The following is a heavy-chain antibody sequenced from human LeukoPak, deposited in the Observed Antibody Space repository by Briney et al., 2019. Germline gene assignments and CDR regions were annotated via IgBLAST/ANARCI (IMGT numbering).Heavy chain of an antibody. CDR2: IYPGDSDT. V-gene: IGHV5-51*01. J-gene: IGHJ4*02. CDR3: ARHGSSSAIDY. CDR1: GYSFTNYW. Sequence: GESLKISCKGSGYSFTNYWLGWVRQMPGKGLEWMGIIYPGDSDTSYSPFFQGQVIISADKSITTAYLQWTSLKASDTAMYYCARHGSSSAIDYWGQGTLVTVSS. D-gene: IGHD6-13*01.